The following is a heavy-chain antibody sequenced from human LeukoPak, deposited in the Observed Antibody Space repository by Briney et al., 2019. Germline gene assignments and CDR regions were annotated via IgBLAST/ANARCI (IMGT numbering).Heavy chain of an antibody. J-gene: IGHJ4*02. Sequence: GASVKVSCKASGYTFTGCYMHWVRQAPGQGLEWMGWINPNSGGTNYAQKFQGRVTMTRDTSISTAYMELSWLRSDDTSVYYCARGGTSIAVAGRWGQGTLDTVSS. CDR2: INPNSGGT. D-gene: IGHD6-13*01. V-gene: IGHV1-2*02. CDR3: ARGGTSIAVAGR. CDR1: GYTFTGCY.